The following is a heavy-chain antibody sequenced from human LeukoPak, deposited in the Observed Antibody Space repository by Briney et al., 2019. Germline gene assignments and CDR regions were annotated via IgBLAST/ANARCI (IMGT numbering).Heavy chain of an antibody. V-gene: IGHV3-20*04. Sequence: GGSLRLSCAASGFTFDDYGMSWVRQAPGNGLEWVSGINWNGGSTGYADSVKGRFTISRDNAKNSLYLQMNSLRAEDTALYYCARVHCSSTSCPGDYWGQGTLVTVSS. CDR1: GFTFDDYG. CDR3: ARVHCSSTSCPGDY. D-gene: IGHD2-2*01. J-gene: IGHJ4*02. CDR2: INWNGGST.